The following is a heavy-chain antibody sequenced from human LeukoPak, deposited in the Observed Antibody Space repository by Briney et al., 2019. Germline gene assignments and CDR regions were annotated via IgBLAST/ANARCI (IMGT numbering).Heavy chain of an antibody. CDR2: IFNTGTT. CDR3: ASRPADTTWYGVFDY. V-gene: IGHV4-59*11. J-gene: IGHJ4*02. CDR1: GGSINSHY. D-gene: IGHD3-10*01. Sequence: SETLCLTCSVSGGSINSHYWSWIRQPPGKRLEWIAYIFNTGTTNYNPSLASRVTMSVDTSRAQFFLRLSPVTAADTAIYYCASRPADTTWYGVFDYWSQGTLVTVSS.